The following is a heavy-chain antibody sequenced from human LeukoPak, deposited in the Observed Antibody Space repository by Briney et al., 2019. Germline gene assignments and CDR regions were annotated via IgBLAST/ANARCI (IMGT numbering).Heavy chain of an antibody. Sequence: GGSLRLSCAASGFTFSSYSMNWVRQAPGKGLEWVSSISSSSSYIYYADSVKGRFTISRDNTNHSLYLQMNSLRAEDTAVYYCARDRYCSSTSCYAGHADYWGQGTLVTVSS. CDR3: ARDRYCSSTSCYAGHADY. V-gene: IGHV3-21*01. J-gene: IGHJ4*02. CDR2: ISSSSSYI. CDR1: GFTFSSYS. D-gene: IGHD2-2*01.